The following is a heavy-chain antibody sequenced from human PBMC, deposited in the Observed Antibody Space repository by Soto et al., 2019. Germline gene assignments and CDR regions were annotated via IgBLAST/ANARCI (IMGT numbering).Heavy chain of an antibody. CDR2: IKSKTDGGTT. J-gene: IGHJ6*02. V-gene: IGHV3-15*01. CDR1: GFTFSNAW. CDR3: TSTGYYYGMDV. Sequence: EVQLVESGGGLVKPGGSLRLSCAASGFTFSNAWMSWVRQAPGKGLEWVGRIKSKTDGGTTDYAAPVKGRFTISRDDSKHTLYLQMNSLKTEDTAVYYCTSTGYYYGMDVWGQGTTVTVSS.